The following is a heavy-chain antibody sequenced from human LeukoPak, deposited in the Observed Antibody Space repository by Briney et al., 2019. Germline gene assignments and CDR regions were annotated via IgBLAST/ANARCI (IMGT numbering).Heavy chain of an antibody. CDR1: GGSFSGYY. Sequence: SETLSLTCAVYGGSFSGYYWSWIRQPPGKGLEWIGEINHSGSTNYNPSLKSRVTISVDTSKNQFSLKLSSVTAADTAVYYCARMSYFDYWGQGTLVTVSS. V-gene: IGHV4-34*01. CDR3: ARMSYFDY. CDR2: INHSGST. J-gene: IGHJ4*02.